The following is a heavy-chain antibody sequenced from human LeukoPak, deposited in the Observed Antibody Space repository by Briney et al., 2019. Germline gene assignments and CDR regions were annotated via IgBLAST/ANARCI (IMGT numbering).Heavy chain of an antibody. CDR1: GFTFSSYW. J-gene: IGHJ4*02. D-gene: IGHD3-10*01. CDR3: ANLWFGERWFFDY. V-gene: IGHV3-74*01. CDR2: INSDGSST. Sequence: GGSLRLSCAASGFTFSSYWMHWVRQAPGKGLVWVSRINSDGSSTRYADSVKGRFTISRDNTKNTLYLQMNSLRAEDTAVYYCANLWFGERWFFDYWGQGTLVTVSS.